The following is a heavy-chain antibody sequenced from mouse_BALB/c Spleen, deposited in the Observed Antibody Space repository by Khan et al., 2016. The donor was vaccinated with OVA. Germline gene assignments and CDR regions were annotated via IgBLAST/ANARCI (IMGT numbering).Heavy chain of an antibody. CDR3: ARSGYDYFAY. V-gene: IGHV1-80*01. CDR2: IYPGDGDT. CDR1: GYAFSNYW. D-gene: IGHD2-14*01. Sequence: QMQLEESGAELVRPGSSVKISCKASGYAFSNYWMNWVKQRPGQGLEWIGQIYPGDGDTSFNGKFRGKATLTADKSSSTAYMQLSSLTSEVSAVYFCARSGYDYFAYWGQGTLVTVSA. J-gene: IGHJ3*01.